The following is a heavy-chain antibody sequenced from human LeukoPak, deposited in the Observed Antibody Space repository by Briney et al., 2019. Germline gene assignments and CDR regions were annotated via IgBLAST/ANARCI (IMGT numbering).Heavy chain of an antibody. CDR1: GFTFSSYA. CDR3: AKVFYSSSWPYDAFDI. Sequence: GGSLRLSCAASGFTFSSYAMSWVRQAPGKGLEWVSAISGSGGSTYYADSVKGRFTISRDNSKNTLYLQMNSLRAEDTAVYYCAKVFYSSSWPYDAFDIWGQGTMVTVSS. V-gene: IGHV3-23*01. D-gene: IGHD6-13*01. J-gene: IGHJ3*02. CDR2: ISGSGGST.